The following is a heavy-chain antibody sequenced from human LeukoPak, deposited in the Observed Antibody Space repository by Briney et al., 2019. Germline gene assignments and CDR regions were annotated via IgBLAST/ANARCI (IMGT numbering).Heavy chain of an antibody. CDR2: INPNSGGT. Sequence: ASVKVSCKASGYTFTAYYMHWVRQAPGQGLEWMGWINPNSGGTNYSQKFQGRVTMTRDTSISTANMELSRLTADDTAVYYCARDRYCSGGSCYRWFDPWGQGTLVTVSS. D-gene: IGHD2-15*01. CDR1: GYTFTAYY. J-gene: IGHJ5*02. CDR3: ARDRYCSGGSCYRWFDP. V-gene: IGHV1-2*02.